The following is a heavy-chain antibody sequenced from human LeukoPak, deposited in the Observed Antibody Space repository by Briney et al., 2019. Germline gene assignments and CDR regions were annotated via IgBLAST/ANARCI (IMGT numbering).Heavy chain of an antibody. CDR3: AAWGLHNY. Sequence: GGSLRLSCAASGFTFDDYGMSWVRQAPGKGPEWVANINLSGSAQYYVDSVKGRCTISRDNAKSSLYLQMNSLRVEDTAVYYCAAWGLHNYWGQGTLVTVSS. CDR2: INLSGSAQ. J-gene: IGHJ4*02. CDR1: GFTFDDYG. V-gene: IGHV3-7*01. D-gene: IGHD7-27*01.